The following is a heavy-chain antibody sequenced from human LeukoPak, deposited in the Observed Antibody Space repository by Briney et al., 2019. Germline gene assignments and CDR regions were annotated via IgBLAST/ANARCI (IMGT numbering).Heavy chain of an antibody. CDR2: ISSSGSTI. D-gene: IGHD3-10*01. Sequence: PGGSLRLSCAASGFTFSSYEMNWVRQAPGKGLEWVSYISSSGSTIYYADSVKGRFTISRDNAKNSLYLQMNSLRAEDAAVYYCARNGWFVLDYWGQGTLVTVS. CDR1: GFTFSSYE. CDR3: ARNGWFVLDY. V-gene: IGHV3-48*03. J-gene: IGHJ4*02.